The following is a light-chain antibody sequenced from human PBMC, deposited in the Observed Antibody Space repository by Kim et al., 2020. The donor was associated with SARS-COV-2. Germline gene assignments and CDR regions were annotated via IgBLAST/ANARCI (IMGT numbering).Light chain of an antibody. CDR3: EQSYITPFT. CDR2: AAS. Sequence: DIQMTQSPSTLSASVGDRATITCRTTQSISSHLNWYQQKPGRAPKLLLSAASTLQGGVPSRFSGSGSETDFTLTISSLQPEDFATYFCEQSYITPFTFGPGTKVDIK. J-gene: IGKJ3*01. CDR1: QSISSH. V-gene: IGKV1-39*01.